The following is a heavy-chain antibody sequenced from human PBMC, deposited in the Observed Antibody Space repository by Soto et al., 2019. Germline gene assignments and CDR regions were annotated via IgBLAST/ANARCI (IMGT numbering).Heavy chain of an antibody. CDR2: IWHDGLKK. CDR1: RFTFSDYS. CDR3: ARDRGADAPIDF. V-gene: IGHV3-33*01. Sequence: QVQLVESGGGVVQPERSLRLSCVASRFTFSDYSMHWVRQAPGKGLVWVAVIWHDGLKKDYVDSVKGRFTVSRDNSKNTLYLQMNSIRDEDTATYYCARDRGADAPIDFWCQGTLVTVSS. J-gene: IGHJ4*02.